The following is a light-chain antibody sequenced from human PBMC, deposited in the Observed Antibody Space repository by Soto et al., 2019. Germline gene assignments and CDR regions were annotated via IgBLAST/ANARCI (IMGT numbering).Light chain of an antibody. V-gene: IGKV3-20*01. CDR3: QQYGSSPGFT. CDR1: QSVSSSY. Sequence: EIVLTQSPGTLSLSPGERATLSCRASQSVSSSYLAWYQQKPGQAPRLLIYGASSRATGIPDRFSGSGSGTDFTLTISILEPEDFAEYYCQQYGSSPGFTFGPGTKVHIK. J-gene: IGKJ3*01. CDR2: GAS.